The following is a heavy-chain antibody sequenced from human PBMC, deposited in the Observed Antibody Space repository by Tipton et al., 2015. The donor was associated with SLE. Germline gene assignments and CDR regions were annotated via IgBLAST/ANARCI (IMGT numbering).Heavy chain of an antibody. D-gene: IGHD2-15*01. CDR3: AREARYCSGGSCYSVYFDY. V-gene: IGHV3-13*04. J-gene: IGHJ4*02. CDR1: GFTFSSYD. CDR2: IGTAGDT. Sequence: SLRLSCAASGFTFSSYDMHWVRQATGKGLEWVSAIGTAGDTYYQGSVKGRFTISRDNAKNSLYLQMNSLRAEDTAVYYCAREARYCSGGSCYSVYFDYWCQGTLVTVSS.